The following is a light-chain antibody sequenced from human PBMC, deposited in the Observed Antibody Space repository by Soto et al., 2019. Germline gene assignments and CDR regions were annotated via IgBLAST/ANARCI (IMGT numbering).Light chain of an antibody. CDR3: QQADSLPLVT. CDR1: QGISSW. Sequence: DIQITESPSSVSASLFERVTITCRAGQGISSWLAWYQQKPGKGPKILIYAASSLFSGVPSRFSGSGSGTDFTLTISSLQPEDFATYYCQQADSLPLVTFGQGTRLEIK. CDR2: AAS. J-gene: IGKJ5*01. V-gene: IGKV1-12*01.